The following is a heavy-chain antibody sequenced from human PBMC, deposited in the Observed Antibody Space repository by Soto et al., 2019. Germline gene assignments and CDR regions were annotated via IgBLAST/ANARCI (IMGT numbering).Heavy chain of an antibody. CDR3: ARPIRSGYPTYGMDV. J-gene: IGHJ6*02. V-gene: IGHV1-69*13. D-gene: IGHD3-3*01. CDR2: IIPIFGTA. CDR1: GGTFSSYA. Sequence: SVKVSCKASGGTFSSYAISWVRQAPGQGLEWMGGIIPIFGTANYAQKFQGRVTITADESTSTAYMELSSLRSEDTAVYYCARPIRSGYPTYGMDVWGQGTTVTVSS.